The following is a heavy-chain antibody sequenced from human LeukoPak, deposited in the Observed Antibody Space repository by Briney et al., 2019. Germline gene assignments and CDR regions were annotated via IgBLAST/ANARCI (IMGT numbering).Heavy chain of an antibody. V-gene: IGHV1-69*04. Sequence: EASVKVSCKASGYTFISYGITWVRQAPGQGLEWMGRIIPILGIANYAQKFQGRVTITADKSTSTAYMELSSLRSEDTAVYYCARDRGYRAHFDYWGQGTLVTVSS. CDR2: IIPILGIA. CDR1: GYTFISYG. CDR3: ARDRGYRAHFDY. J-gene: IGHJ4*02. D-gene: IGHD5-12*01.